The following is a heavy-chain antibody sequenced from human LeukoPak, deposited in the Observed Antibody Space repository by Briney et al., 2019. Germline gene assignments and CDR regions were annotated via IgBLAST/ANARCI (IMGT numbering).Heavy chain of an antibody. J-gene: IGHJ4*02. Sequence: PGGSLRLSCAASGFTFSSYAMHWVRQAPGKGLEWVAVISYDGSNKYYADSVKGRFTISRDNSKNTLYLQMNSLRAEDTAVYYCARNYGDYVSHFDYWGQGTLVTVSS. CDR3: ARNYGDYVSHFDY. V-gene: IGHV3-30-3*01. CDR1: GFTFSSYA. D-gene: IGHD4-17*01. CDR2: ISYDGSNK.